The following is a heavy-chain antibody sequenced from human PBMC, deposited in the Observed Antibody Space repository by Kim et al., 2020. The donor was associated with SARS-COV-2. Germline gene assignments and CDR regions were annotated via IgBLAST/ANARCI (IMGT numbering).Heavy chain of an antibody. Sequence: NPSLKSRVTTSVDTSKNQFSLKLSSVTAADTAVYYCAARIAAAGAPIDYWGQGTLVTVSS. CDR3: AARIAAAGAPIDY. J-gene: IGHJ4*02. D-gene: IGHD6-13*01. V-gene: IGHV4-34*01.